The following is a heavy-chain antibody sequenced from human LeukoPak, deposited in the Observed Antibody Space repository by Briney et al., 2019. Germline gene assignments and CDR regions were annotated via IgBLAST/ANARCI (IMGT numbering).Heavy chain of an antibody. Sequence: ASVKVSCKASGFRFINYGISWVRQAPGQGLEWMGWISVHNGNTNFAQKLQGRVTLTTDTSTSTAYMELRSLRSDDTAVYYCARSHSGSYYGGDDYWGQGTLVTVSS. CDR3: ARSHSGSYYGGDDY. CDR1: GFRFINYG. V-gene: IGHV1-18*01. CDR2: ISVHNGNT. D-gene: IGHD1-26*01. J-gene: IGHJ4*02.